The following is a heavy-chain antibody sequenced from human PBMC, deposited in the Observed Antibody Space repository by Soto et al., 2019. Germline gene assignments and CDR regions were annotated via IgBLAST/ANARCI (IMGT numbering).Heavy chain of an antibody. CDR3: AKDQEQWPSYAY. D-gene: IGHD6-19*01. Sequence: LRVSRRVAKVTCSSYARSRIIQAPGKGLEWVSAISGSGGSTYYADSVKGRFTISRDNSKNTLYLQMNSLRAEDTAVYYCAKDQEQWPSYAYWGQGTLVTVSS. J-gene: IGHJ4*02. V-gene: IGHV3-23*01. CDR2: ISGSGGST. CDR1: KVTCSSYA.